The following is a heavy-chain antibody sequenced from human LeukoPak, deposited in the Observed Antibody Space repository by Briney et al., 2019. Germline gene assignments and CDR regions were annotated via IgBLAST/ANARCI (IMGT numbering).Heavy chain of an antibody. CDR2: IRSKANSYAT. CDR1: GFTFSGSA. J-gene: IGHJ6*03. V-gene: IGHV3-73*01. Sequence: GGSLRLSCAASGFTFSGSAMHWVRQASGEGLEWVGRIRSKANSYATAYAASVKGRFTISRDDSKNTAYLQMNSLKTEDTAVYYCTRDYYYYYMDVWGKGTTVTVSS. CDR3: TRDYYYYYMDV.